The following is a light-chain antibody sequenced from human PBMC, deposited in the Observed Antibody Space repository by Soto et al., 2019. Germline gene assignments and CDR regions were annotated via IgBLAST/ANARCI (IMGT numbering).Light chain of an antibody. J-gene: IGLJ3*02. V-gene: IGLV2-14*01. Sequence: QSALPQPASVSGAPGQAITISCTGTSCGVGGYNYVSWYQQHPRKAPKLMIYDVSNRPSGVSNRFSGSKSGNTASLTISGLQAEDDSDDYCSSYTSSSTLGVFGGGTKLTVL. CDR2: DVS. CDR1: SCGVGGYNY. CDR3: SSYTSSSTLGV.